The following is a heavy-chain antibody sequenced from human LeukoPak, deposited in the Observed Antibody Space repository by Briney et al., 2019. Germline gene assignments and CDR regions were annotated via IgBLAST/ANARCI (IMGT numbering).Heavy chain of an antibody. V-gene: IGHV3-9*01. CDR2: ISWNSGSI. D-gene: IGHD1-14*01. CDR1: GFTFDDYA. CDR3: AKAYGTTAIFDY. Sequence: PGGSLRLSCAACGFTFDDYAMHLVRQAPGKGLEWVSGISWNSGSIGYADSVKGRFTISRDNAKNSLYLQMNSLRAEDTALYYCAKAYGTTAIFDYWGQGTLVTVSS. J-gene: IGHJ4*02.